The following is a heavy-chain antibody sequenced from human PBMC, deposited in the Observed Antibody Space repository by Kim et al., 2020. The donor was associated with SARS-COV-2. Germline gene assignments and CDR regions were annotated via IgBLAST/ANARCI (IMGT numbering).Heavy chain of an antibody. D-gene: IGHD3-22*01. CDR3: ARGMIVVVPDAFDI. Sequence: SPSFQGQVTISADKSISTAYLQWSSLKASDTAMYYCARGMIVVVPDAFDIWGQGTMVTVSS. J-gene: IGHJ3*02. V-gene: IGHV5-51*01.